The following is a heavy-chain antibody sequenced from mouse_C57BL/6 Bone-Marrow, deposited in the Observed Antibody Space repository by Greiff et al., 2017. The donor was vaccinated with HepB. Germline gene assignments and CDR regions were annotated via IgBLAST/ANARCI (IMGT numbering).Heavy chain of an antibody. Sequence: EVKLLESGPGLVKPSQSLSLTCSVTGYSITSGYYWNWIRHFQGNKLELMCYISYNGSNNYNPSLKNRISITRDTSKNQFFLKLNSLTTEDTATYYCARRMVTTYYFDNWDQGTTLTVSS. D-gene: IGHD2-2*01. CDR3: ARRMVTTYYFDN. V-gene: IGHV3-6*01. CDR1: GYSITSGYY. CDR2: ISYNGSN. J-gene: IGHJ2*01.